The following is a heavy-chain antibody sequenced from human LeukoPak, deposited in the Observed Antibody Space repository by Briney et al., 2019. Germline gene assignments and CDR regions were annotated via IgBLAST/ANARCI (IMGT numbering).Heavy chain of an antibody. CDR3: AREVDLVVVTAENFDF. J-gene: IGHJ4*02. Sequence: SQTLSLTCAISGDSVSSNSAAWNWIRQSPSRGLEWLGRTYYRSKWSNDYALSVKSRITITPDTSKNQFSLQLSSVTPDDTAVYYCAREVDLVVVTAENFDFWGQGTLVTVSS. CDR1: GDSVSSNSAA. CDR2: TYYRSKWSN. V-gene: IGHV6-1*01. D-gene: IGHD2-21*02.